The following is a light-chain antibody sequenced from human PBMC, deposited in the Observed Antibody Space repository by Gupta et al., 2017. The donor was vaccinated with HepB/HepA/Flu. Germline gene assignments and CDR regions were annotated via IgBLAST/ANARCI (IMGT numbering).Light chain of an antibody. CDR3: QSYDSSLSGSV. CDR1: SSNIGAGFD. Sequence: QSVLTQTPSVSGAPGQRVIISCTGSSSNIGAGFDVHWYQQLPGTAPKLLIYNNNNRPSGVPDRFSGSKSGTSASLAITGLQAEDEADYYCQSYDSSLSGSVFGGGIKLTVL. J-gene: IGLJ3*02. V-gene: IGLV1-40*01. CDR2: NNN.